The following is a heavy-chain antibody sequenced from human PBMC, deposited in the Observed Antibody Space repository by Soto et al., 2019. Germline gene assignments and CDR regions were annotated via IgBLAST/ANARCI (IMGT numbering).Heavy chain of an antibody. CDR1: GFTFSSYS. J-gene: IGHJ4*02. CDR3: ARWSARAFDY. D-gene: IGHD1-26*01. CDR2: ISSSSSYI. Sequence: GGSLRLSCAASGFTFSSYSMNWVRQAPGKGLELVSSISSSSSYIYYADSVKGRFTISRDNAKNSLYLQMNSLRAEDTAVYYCARWSARAFDYWGQGTLVTVSS. V-gene: IGHV3-21*01.